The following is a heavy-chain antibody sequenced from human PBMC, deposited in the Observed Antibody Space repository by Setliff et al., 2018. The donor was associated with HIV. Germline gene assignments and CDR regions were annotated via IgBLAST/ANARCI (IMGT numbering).Heavy chain of an antibody. J-gene: IGHJ2*01. Sequence: SVKVSCKASGGTFNSYAISWVRQAPGQGLEWMGGIIPIFGTANYAQRFQGRVTITADESTSTAYMELSSLRSEDTAVYYCVRDDHYYDMVSLYSDWYFHLWGRGTLVTVSS. D-gene: IGHD3-22*01. CDR2: IIPIFGTA. V-gene: IGHV1-69*13. CDR3: VRDDHYYDMVSLYSDWYFHL. CDR1: GGTFNSYA.